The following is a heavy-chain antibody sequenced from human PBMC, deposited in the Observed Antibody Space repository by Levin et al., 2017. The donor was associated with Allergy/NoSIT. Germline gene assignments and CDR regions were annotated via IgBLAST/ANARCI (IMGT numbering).Heavy chain of an antibody. V-gene: IGHV1-2*02. CDR2: INPSSGVT. J-gene: IGHJ4*02. CDR1: GYTFTGYY. CDR3: ARDSGYCSSSGCYYFDF. D-gene: IGHD2-2*01. Sequence: GESLKISCKASGYTFTGYYLHWVRQAPGQGLEWMGWINPSSGVTDYGQKFQGRVTMTRDTSISTAYMELSRLRSDDTAVYYCARDSGYCSSSGCYYFDFWGQGTLVTVSS.